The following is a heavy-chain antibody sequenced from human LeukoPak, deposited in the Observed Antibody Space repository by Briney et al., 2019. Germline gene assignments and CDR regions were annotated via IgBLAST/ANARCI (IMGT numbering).Heavy chain of an antibody. V-gene: IGHV3-66*02. CDR1: GFTVSTNY. CDR2: IYSAGST. D-gene: IGHD3-10*01. J-gene: IGHJ4*02. CDR3: AREGGSGSYGYDY. Sequence: GGSLRLSCAASGFTVSTNYIGWVRQAPGKGLEWVSVIYSAGSTYYADSVKGRFTISRDNSKNTVYLQMNSLRPDDTAVYYCAREGGSGSYGYDYWGQGTLVTVSS.